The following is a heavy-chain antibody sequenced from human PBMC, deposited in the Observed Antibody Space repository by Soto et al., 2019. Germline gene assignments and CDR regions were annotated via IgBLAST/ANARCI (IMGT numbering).Heavy chain of an antibody. Sequence: SCAXSGFTFSSYGMHWVRQAPGKGLEWVAVIWYDGSNKYYADSVKGRFTISRDNSKNTLYLQMNSPRAEDTAVYYCARDGVGATGYFDYWGQGTLVTVSS. V-gene: IGHV3-33*01. J-gene: IGHJ4*02. CDR3: ARDGVGATGYFDY. CDR2: IWYDGSNK. D-gene: IGHD1-26*01. CDR1: GFTFSSYG.